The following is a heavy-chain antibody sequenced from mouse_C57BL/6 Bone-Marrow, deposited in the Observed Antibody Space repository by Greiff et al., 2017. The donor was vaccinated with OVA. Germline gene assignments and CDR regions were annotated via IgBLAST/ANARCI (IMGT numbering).Heavy chain of an antibody. V-gene: IGHV5-4*01. J-gene: IGHJ3*01. Sequence: EVKVVESGGGLVKPGGSLKLSCAASGFTFSSYAMSWVRQTPEKRLEWVATISDGGSYTYYPDNVKGRFTISRDNAKNNLYLQMSHLKSEDTAMYYCARDYYGSRTPFAYWGQGTLVTVSA. CDR3: ARDYYGSRTPFAY. D-gene: IGHD1-1*01. CDR1: GFTFSSYA. CDR2: ISDGGSYT.